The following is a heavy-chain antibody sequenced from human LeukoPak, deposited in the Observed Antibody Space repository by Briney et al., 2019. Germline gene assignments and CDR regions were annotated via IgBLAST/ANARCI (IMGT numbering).Heavy chain of an antibody. CDR3: ARGILDCSSTSCYSNYDAFDI. V-gene: IGHV3-7*05. Sequence: PGGSLRLSCAASGFAFSTYTMGWVRQAPGKGLEWVANIKQDGIEKYYVDSVKGRFTISRDNAKKSLYLQMNSLRAEDTAVYYCARGILDCSSTSCYSNYDAFDIWGQGTIVTVSS. CDR1: GFAFSTYT. CDR2: IKQDGIEK. D-gene: IGHD2-2*01. J-gene: IGHJ3*02.